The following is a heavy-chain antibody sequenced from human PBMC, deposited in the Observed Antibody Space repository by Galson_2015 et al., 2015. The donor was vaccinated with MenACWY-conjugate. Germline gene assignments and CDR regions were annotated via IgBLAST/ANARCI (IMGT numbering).Heavy chain of an antibody. CDR3: ARTTLDCSGGVCYKY. CDR1: GYTFARFG. CDR2: ISGYNGNT. V-gene: IGHV1-18*01. J-gene: IGHJ4*02. D-gene: IGHD2-8*02. Sequence: SVKVSCKASGYTFARFGITWVRQAPGQGLEWMGWISGYNGNTKYAQKFQDRVTMTTDTSTRTAYMELRSLRSDDTALYYCARTTLDCSGGVCYKYWGQGTQVTVSS.